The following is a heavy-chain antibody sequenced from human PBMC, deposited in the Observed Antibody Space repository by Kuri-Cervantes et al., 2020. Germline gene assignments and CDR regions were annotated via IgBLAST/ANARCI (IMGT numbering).Heavy chain of an antibody. Sequence: LSLTCAASGFTFSDYYMSWIRQAPGKGLEWVSYISSSGSTIYYADSVKGRFTISRDNAKNSLYLQMNSLRAEDTAVYYCAIEGLGYYGSGSYSAYYYYMDVWGKGTTVTVSS. V-gene: IGHV3-11*04. CDR3: AIEGLGYYGSGSYSAYYYYMDV. D-gene: IGHD3-10*01. J-gene: IGHJ6*03. CDR1: GFTFSDYY. CDR2: ISSSGSTI.